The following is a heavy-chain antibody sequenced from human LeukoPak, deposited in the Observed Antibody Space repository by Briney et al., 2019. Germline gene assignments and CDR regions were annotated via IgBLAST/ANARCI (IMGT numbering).Heavy chain of an antibody. CDR2: ISVNNGNT. Sequence: ASVKVSCKASGYIFNTYGITWVRQAPGQGLEWMGWISVNNGNTNYAQKLQGRVTMTTDTSTSTAYMELRSLRSDDTAVYYCARDPYSYGFFDYWGQGTLVTVSS. V-gene: IGHV1-18*01. CDR3: ARDPYSYGFFDY. J-gene: IGHJ4*02. CDR1: GYIFNTYG. D-gene: IGHD5-18*01.